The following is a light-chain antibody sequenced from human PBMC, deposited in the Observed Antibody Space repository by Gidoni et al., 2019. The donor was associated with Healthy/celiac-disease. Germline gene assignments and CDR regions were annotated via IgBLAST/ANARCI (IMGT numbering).Light chain of an antibody. CDR3: QQYGSSPFT. CDR2: GAS. CDR1: QGGSSSY. J-gene: IGKJ3*01. V-gene: IGKV3-20*01. Sequence: EIVLTQSPGTLSLSPGERATLSDRASQGGSSSYLAWYQQKPGKAPRLRIYGASSRATGIPDRFSGSGSGTDFTLTISRLEPEDFAVYYCQQYGSSPFTFGPGTKVDIK.